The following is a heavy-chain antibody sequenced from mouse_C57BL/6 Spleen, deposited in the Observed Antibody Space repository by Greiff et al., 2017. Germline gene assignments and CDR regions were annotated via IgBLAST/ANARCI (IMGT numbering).Heavy chain of an antibody. D-gene: IGHD1-1*01. CDR3: ARWGKFYYLTFGFAY. CDR2: INPSNGGT. V-gene: IGHV1-53*01. J-gene: IGHJ3*01. Sequence: QVQLQQPGTELVKPGASVKLSCKASGYTFTSYWMHWVKQRPGQGLEWIGNINPSNGGTNYNEKFKSKATLTVDKSSSTAYMQLSSLTSEDSAVXYCARWGKFYYLTFGFAYWGQGTLVTVSA. CDR1: GYTFTSYW.